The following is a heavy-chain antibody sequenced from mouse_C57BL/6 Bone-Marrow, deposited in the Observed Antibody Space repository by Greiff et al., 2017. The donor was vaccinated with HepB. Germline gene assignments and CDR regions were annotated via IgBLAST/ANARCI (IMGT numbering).Heavy chain of an antibody. J-gene: IGHJ2*01. Sequence: VQLQQSGPELVKPGASVKISCKASGYAFSSSWMNWVKQRPGKGLEWIGRIYPGDGDTNYNGKFKGKATLTADKSSSTAYMQLRSLTSEDSAVYFCATERLRRGYWGQGTTLTVSS. CDR2: IYPGDGDT. V-gene: IGHV1-82*01. CDR3: ATERLRRGY. CDR1: GYAFSSSW. D-gene: IGHD2-4*01.